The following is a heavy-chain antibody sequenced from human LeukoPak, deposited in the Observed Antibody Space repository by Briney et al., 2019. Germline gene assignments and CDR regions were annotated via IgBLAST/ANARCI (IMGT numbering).Heavy chain of an antibody. J-gene: IGHJ3*02. D-gene: IGHD3-9*01. V-gene: IGHV4-38-2*02. CDR1: GYSISSGYY. Sequence: SETLSLTCTVSGYSISSGYYWGWIRQPPGKGLEWIGSIYHSGSTYYNPSLKSRVTISVDTSKNQFSLKLSSVTAADTAVYYCATSLRYFDWLSQQSGFDIWGQGTMVTVSS. CDR3: ATSLRYFDWLSQQSGFDI. CDR2: IYHSGST.